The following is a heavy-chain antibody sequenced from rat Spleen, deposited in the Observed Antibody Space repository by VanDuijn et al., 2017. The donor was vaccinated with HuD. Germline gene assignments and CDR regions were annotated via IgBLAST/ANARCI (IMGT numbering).Heavy chain of an antibody. J-gene: IGHJ2*01. V-gene: IGHV5-58*01. CDR3: AKVTYYGYYYFDY. Sequence: EVQLVETGGGLVQPGRSLKLSCVASGFTFSSYWMYWIRQAPGKGLEWVSSINPDGGNTYYPDSVKGRFTISRENAENTVYLQMESLRSEDTATYYCAKVTYYGYYYFDYWGQGVMVTVSS. CDR2: INPDGGNT. D-gene: IGHD1-9*01. CDR1: GFTFSSYW.